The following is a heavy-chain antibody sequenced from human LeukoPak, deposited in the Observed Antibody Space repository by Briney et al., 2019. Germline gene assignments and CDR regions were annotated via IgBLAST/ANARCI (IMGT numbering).Heavy chain of an antibody. CDR1: GYTFTSYG. J-gene: IGHJ4*02. Sequence: GASVKVSCKASGYTFTSYGISWVRQAPGQGLEWMGWISAYNGNTNYAQKFQGRVTITADESTSTAYMELSSLRSEDTAVYYCARDRVSYGDYVFYFDYWGQGTLVTVSS. CDR2: ISAYNGNT. V-gene: IGHV1-18*01. CDR3: ARDRVSYGDYVFYFDY. D-gene: IGHD4-17*01.